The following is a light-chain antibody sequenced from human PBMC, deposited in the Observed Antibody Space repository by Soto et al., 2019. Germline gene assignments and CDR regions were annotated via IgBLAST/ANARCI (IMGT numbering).Light chain of an antibody. CDR2: GAS. CDR1: QSVSSNY. Sequence: DIVLTQSPGTLSLSPGERATLSCRASQSVSSNYLAWYQQKPGQAPRLLMYGASTRAIGIPGRFSGSGSGTEFTLTISSLQSEDSAVYYCQQYNNWPAEITFGQGTRLEIK. J-gene: IGKJ5*01. V-gene: IGKV3-15*01. CDR3: QQYNNWPAEIT.